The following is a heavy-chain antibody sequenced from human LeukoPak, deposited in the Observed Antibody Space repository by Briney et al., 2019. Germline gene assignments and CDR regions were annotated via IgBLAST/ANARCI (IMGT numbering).Heavy chain of an antibody. CDR2: INPKSGGT. J-gene: IGHJ4*02. CDR3: GRGGGTIFGVVND. D-gene: IGHD3-3*01. CDR1: GYSFTNYW. Sequence: GESLKISCKGSGYSFTNYWIGWVRQAPGQGLEWMGWINPKSGGTNYAQKVQGRVTMTRDTSISTAYMELSRLRSDDTAVYYCGRGGGTIFGVVNDWGQGTLVTVSP. V-gene: IGHV1-2*02.